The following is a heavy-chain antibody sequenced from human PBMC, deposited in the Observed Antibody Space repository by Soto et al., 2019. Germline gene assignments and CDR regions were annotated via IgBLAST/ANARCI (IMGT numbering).Heavy chain of an antibody. CDR2: LSWNGVTI. Sequence: EVQLVESGGGLVQPGRSLRLSCAASGFTFDDYAMHWVRQVPGKGLQWVSGLSWNGVTIGYAASVKGRFTISRDNVKKCLYLHMDGVRHDDTALMYCAGSRAYDRCDYAGVHYGMDVWGLGNTVTVS. CDR3: AGSRAYDRCDYAGVHYGMDV. D-gene: IGHD3-22*01. CDR1: GFTFDDYA. J-gene: IGHJ6*02. V-gene: IGHV3-9*01.